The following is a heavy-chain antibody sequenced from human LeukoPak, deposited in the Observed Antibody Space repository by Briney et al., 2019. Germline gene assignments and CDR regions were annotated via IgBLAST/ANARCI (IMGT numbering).Heavy chain of an antibody. CDR1: GGSFSGYY. Sequence: PSETLSPTCAVYGGSFSGYYWSWIRQPPGKGLEWIGEINHSGSTNYNPSLKSRVTISVDTSKNQFSLKLSSVTAADTAVYYCARVGDSIAVARFDPWGQGTLVTVSS. CDR3: ARVGDSIAVARFDP. D-gene: IGHD6-19*01. J-gene: IGHJ5*02. CDR2: INHSGST. V-gene: IGHV4-34*01.